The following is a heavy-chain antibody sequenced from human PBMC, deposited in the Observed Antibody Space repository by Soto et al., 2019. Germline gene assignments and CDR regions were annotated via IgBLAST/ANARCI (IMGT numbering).Heavy chain of an antibody. J-gene: IGHJ3*02. CDR1: GYTFTNAW. CDR2: IKSKSDGGTI. V-gene: IGHV3-15*01. Sequence: GGSLRLSCAASGYTFTNAWMTWVRQGPGKGLEWVGRIKSKSDGGTIDYAAPVKGRFTISRDDSKNTLYLQMNSLKTEDTAVYYCTTGPNLRPLAAFDIWGQGTVVTVSS. CDR3: TTGPNLRPLAAFDI.